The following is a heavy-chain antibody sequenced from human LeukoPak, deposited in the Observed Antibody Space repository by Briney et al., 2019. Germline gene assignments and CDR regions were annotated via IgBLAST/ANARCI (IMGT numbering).Heavy chain of an antibody. CDR2: ISGSGGST. Sequence: GGSLRLSCAASGFTFSSYAMSWVRQAPGKGLEWVSAISGSGGSTYYADSVKGRFTISRDNSKNTLYLQMNSLRAEDTAVYYCARDKRYDSSGYYYGPDAFDIWGQGTMVTVSS. CDR1: GFTFSSYA. CDR3: ARDKRYDSSGYYYGPDAFDI. J-gene: IGHJ3*02. V-gene: IGHV3-23*01. D-gene: IGHD3-22*01.